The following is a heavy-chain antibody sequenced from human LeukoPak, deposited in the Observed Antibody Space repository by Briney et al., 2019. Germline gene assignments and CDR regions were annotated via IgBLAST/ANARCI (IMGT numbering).Heavy chain of an antibody. Sequence: GASVKVSCKASGYTFTSYHINWVRQATGQGLVWMGWMNPNNGDSGYAQKFQGRVTITRDTSISTAYMELRSLRSEDTAVYFCARTTSFTASGYDYWGQGTLVTVSS. J-gene: IGHJ4*02. CDR3: ARTTSFTASGYDY. CDR1: GYTFTSYH. D-gene: IGHD6-25*01. CDR2: MNPNNGDS. V-gene: IGHV1-8*03.